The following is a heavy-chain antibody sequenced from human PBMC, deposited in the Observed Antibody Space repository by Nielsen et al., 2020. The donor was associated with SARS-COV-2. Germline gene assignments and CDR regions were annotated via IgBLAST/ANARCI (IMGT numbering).Heavy chain of an antibody. D-gene: IGHD6-6*01. J-gene: IGHJ6*03. CDR3: ARSTSSSSVYYYYYMDV. CDR2: TSASGAST. Sequence: GESLKISCAASGFTFNIYAMAWVRRAPGRGLEWVSGTSASGASTYYADSVKGRFSISRDNSRNTLYLQMNSLRAEDTAVYYCARSTSSSSVYYYYYMDVWGKGTTVTVSS. CDR1: GFTFNIYA. V-gene: IGHV3-23*01.